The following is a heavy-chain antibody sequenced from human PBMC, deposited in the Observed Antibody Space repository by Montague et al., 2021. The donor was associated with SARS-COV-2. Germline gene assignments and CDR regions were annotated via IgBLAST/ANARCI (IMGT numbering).Heavy chain of an antibody. D-gene: IGHD3-9*01. J-gene: IGHJ6*02. V-gene: IGHV2-70*11. CDR3: ARIPYYILTGLLYGMDV. CDR1: GFSLSTSGMC. Sequence: PALVKPTQTLTLTCTFSGFSLSTSGMCVSWIRQPPGKALEWLARIDWDDDKYYSTSLKIRLTISKDTSKNQVVLTMTNLDTVDTATYYCARIPYYILTGLLYGMDVWGQGTTVTVSS. CDR2: IDWDDDK.